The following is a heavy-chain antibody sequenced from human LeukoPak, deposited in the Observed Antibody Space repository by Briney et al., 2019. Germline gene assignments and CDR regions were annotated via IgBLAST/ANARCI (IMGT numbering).Heavy chain of an antibody. CDR3: ATEWRPYYDSSGYYMGWFDP. Sequence: SETLSLTCTVSGDSISSSTYYWGWIRQPPGKGLEWIGSIYYSGSTYYNPSLKSRVTISIDTSKNQFSLKLSSVTAADTAVYYCATEWRPYYDSSGYYMGWFDPWGQGTLVTVSS. CDR1: GDSISSSTYY. D-gene: IGHD3-22*01. V-gene: IGHV4-39*07. CDR2: IYYSGST. J-gene: IGHJ5*02.